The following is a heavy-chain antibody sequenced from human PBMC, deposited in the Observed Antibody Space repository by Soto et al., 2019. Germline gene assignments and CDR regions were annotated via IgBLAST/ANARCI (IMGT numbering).Heavy chain of an antibody. D-gene: IGHD2-8*01. CDR2: ISAYNGNT. CDR1: GYTFTSYG. V-gene: IGHV1-18*01. J-gene: IGHJ6*03. CDR3: ARDHQGYCTNGVCYKFYYYYMDV. Sequence: ASVKVSCKASGYTFTSYGISWVRQAPGQGLEWMGWISAYNGNTNYAQKLQGRVTMTTDTSTSTAYMELRSLRSDDTAVYYCARDHQGYCTNGVCYKFYYYYMDVWGKGTTVTVSS.